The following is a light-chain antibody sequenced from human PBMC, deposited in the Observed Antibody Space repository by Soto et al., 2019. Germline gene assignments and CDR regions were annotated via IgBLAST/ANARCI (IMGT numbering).Light chain of an antibody. V-gene: IGKV1-39*01. Sequence: DIQMTQSPSSLSASVGDRVTITCRASESIDRYLNWYQQKPGKAPKLLIFAASSLQNGVPSRFRGGGSGTDFTLPLSNLQPADFATYYCQQSYSTLSITFGQGTRLEIK. CDR1: ESIDRY. CDR3: QQSYSTLSIT. J-gene: IGKJ5*01. CDR2: AAS.